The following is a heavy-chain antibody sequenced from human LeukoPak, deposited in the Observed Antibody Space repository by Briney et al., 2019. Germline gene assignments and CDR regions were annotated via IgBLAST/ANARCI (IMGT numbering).Heavy chain of an antibody. D-gene: IGHD2-2*01. V-gene: IGHV1-69*01. CDR3: ARDGTSTDDY. CDR1: GGTFSTYA. CDR2: VIPIFGTG. J-gene: IGHJ4*02. Sequence: GSSVKVSCKASGGTFSTYAISWLRQAPGQGLEWMGGVIPIFGTGNYAQKFQGRVTITADESTSTAYMELSSLRSEDTAVYYCARDGTSTDDYWGQGTLVTVSS.